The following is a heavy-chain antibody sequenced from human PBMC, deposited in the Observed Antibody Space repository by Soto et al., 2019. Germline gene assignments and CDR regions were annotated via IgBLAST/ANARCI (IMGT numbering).Heavy chain of an antibody. Sequence: GGSLRLSCAASGFTFARYSMNWVRQAPGKGLEWVSSISSTTNYIYYGDSMKGRFTISRDNAKNSLYLEMNSLRAEDTAVYYCARESEDLTSNFDYWGQGTLVTVAS. CDR3: ARESEDLTSNFDY. CDR2: ISSTTNYI. V-gene: IGHV3-21*06. J-gene: IGHJ4*02. CDR1: GFTFARYS.